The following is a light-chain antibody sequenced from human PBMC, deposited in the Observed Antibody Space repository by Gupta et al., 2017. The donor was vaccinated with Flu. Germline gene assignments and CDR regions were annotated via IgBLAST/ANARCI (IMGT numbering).Light chain of an antibody. V-gene: IGLV1-40*01. CDR2: VNS. CDR3: QSYDSSLSGSGV. Sequence: QSVLTQPPSVSGAPGQRVTISSTGSSSNIGAGYDVHWYQQLPGTAPKLLIDVNSNRPSGVPDRFSGSKSGTSASLAITGLQAEDEADYYCQSYDSSLSGSGVFGTGTKVTVL. CDR1: SSNIGAGYD. J-gene: IGLJ1*01.